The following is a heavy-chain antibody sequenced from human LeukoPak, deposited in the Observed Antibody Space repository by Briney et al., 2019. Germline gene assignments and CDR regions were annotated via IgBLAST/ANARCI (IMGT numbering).Heavy chain of an antibody. CDR2: IYYSGST. CDR1: GGSISSSSYY. CDR3: ARTFSSPPYATFDI. Sequence: SETLSLTCTVSGGSISSSSYYWGWIRQPPGKGLEWIGNIYYSGSTYYNPSLKSRVTISVDTSKNQFSLKLSSVTAADTAVYYCARTFSSPPYATFDIWGQGTMVTVSS. J-gene: IGHJ3*02. V-gene: IGHV4-39*01. D-gene: IGHD6-13*01.